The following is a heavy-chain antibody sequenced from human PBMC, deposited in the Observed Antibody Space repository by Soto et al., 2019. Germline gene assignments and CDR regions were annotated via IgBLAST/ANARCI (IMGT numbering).Heavy chain of an antibody. D-gene: IGHD2-21*02. CDR3: ARGGPVVVVTAALDY. V-gene: IGHV1-46*01. CDR1: GDTFTDYY. CDR2: VNPSGGHT. Sequence: QVQLMQSGAEVKKPGASVKVSCKASGDTFTDYYLHWVRQAPGQGLEWMGTVNPSGGHTTYAQHLLGRVTTTVDSSTSPLYTELTSLTSGDTVIYYCARGGPVVVVTAALDYWGQGTLVTVSS. J-gene: IGHJ4*02.